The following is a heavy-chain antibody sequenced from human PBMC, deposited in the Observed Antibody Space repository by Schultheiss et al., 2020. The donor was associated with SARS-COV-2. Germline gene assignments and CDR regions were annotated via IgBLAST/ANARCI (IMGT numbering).Heavy chain of an antibody. D-gene: IGHD2-2*02. CDR2: MNPNSGGT. CDR1: GYTFTDHY. V-gene: IGHV1-2*02. Sequence: ASVKVSCKASGYTFTDHYMHWVRQAPGQGLEWMGWMNPNSGGTNYAQKFQGRVTITADESTSTAYMELWSLRSDDTAVYYCARGDIVVVPAAIYYYYYMDVWGKGTTVTVSS. CDR3: ARGDIVVVPAAIYYYYYMDV. J-gene: IGHJ6*03.